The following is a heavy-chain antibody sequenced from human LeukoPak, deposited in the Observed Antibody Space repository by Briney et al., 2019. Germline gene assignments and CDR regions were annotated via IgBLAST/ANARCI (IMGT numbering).Heavy chain of an antibody. Sequence: GGSLRLSCAASGFTFRAYTMHWFRQAPGKGLEWVSLFSGNGKTTYYADCVKGRSTISRDNSKNSLYLQMNSLESDDTALYYCAKEGGTMFFDSWGQGTLVTVSS. J-gene: IGHJ5*01. V-gene: IGHV3-43*01. D-gene: IGHD3-3*01. CDR1: GFTFRAYT. CDR2: FSGNGKTT. CDR3: AKEGGTMFFDS.